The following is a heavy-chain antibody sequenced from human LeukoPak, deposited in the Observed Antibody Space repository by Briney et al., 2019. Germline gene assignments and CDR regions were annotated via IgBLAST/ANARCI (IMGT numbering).Heavy chain of an antibody. CDR3: AKARYSGSPALDF. CDR2: TRYDESKT. D-gene: IGHD1-26*01. Sequence: GGSLRLSCAASGFNFSNNGMRWVRQTPGKGLEWVDFTRYDESKTFYGDSVRGRFTISRDNSKNTLYLQMNSLTTDDSAVYYCAKARYSGSPALDFWGEGTLVTVSS. CDR1: GFNFSNNG. V-gene: IGHV3-30*02. J-gene: IGHJ4*02.